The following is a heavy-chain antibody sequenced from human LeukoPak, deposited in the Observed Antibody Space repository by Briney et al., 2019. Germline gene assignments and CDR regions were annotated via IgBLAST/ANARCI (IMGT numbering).Heavy chain of an antibody. Sequence: SVKVSCKASGCTFSSYAISWVRQAPGQGLEWMGGIIPIFGTANYAQKFQGRVTITADESTSTAYMELSSLRSEDTAVYYCLTTVTTDNWFDPWGQGTLVTVSS. CDR1: GCTFSSYA. J-gene: IGHJ5*02. D-gene: IGHD4-17*01. CDR3: LTTVTTDNWFDP. V-gene: IGHV1-69*13. CDR2: IIPIFGTA.